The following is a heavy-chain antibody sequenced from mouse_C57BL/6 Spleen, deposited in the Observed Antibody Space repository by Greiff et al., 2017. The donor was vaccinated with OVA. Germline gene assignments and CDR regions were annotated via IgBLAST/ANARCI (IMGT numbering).Heavy chain of an antibody. CDR1: GFTFSDYY. CDR2: INYDGSST. D-gene: IGHD1-1*01. V-gene: IGHV5-16*01. Sequence: EVNVVESEGGLVQPGSSMKLSCTASGFTFSDYYMAWVRQVPEKGLEWVANINYDGSSTYYLDSLKSRFIISRDNAKNILYLQMSSLKSEDTATYYCARSPLDYYGYYFDYWGQGTTLTVSS. J-gene: IGHJ2*01. CDR3: ARSPLDYYGYYFDY.